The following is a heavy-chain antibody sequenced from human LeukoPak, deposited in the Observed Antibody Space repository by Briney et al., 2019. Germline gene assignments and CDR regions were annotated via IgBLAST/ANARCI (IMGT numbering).Heavy chain of an antibody. Sequence: ASVKVSCKASGYTFTSYGISWVRQAPGQGLEWMGWISTYNGNTNYAQKLQGRVTMTTDTSTSTAYMELRSLRSEDTAVYYCARVPTTTPYLGYWGQGTLVTVSS. CDR3: ARVPTTTPYLGY. V-gene: IGHV1-18*01. J-gene: IGHJ4*02. CDR1: GYTFTSYG. CDR2: ISTYNGNT. D-gene: IGHD2-15*01.